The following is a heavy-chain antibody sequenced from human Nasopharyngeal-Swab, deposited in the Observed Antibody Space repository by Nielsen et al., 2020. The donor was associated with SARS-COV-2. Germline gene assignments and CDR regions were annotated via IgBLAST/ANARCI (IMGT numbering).Heavy chain of an antibody. J-gene: IGHJ4*02. Sequence: GESLKISCAASGFTFSDYYMSWIRQAPGKGLEYISYISGSGGTIYYGDSMKGRFTISRDNAKNSLYLQMNSLRAEDTAGYYCARDRANWDFDYWGQGNLVNGSS. CDR1: GFTFSDYY. D-gene: IGHD7-27*01. CDR2: ISGSGGTI. V-gene: IGHV3-11*04. CDR3: ARDRANWDFDY.